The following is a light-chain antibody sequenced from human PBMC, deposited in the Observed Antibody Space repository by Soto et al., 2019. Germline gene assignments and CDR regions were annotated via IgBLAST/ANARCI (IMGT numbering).Light chain of an antibody. CDR1: SSNIGPNT. V-gene: IGLV1-44*01. CDR2: AND. J-gene: IGLJ1*01. CDR3: ATWDDILNGFV. Sequence: QSVLTQPPSASGTPGQRVTISCSGSSSNIGPNTVNWYQQLPGTAPKLLILANDQRPSGVPDRFSGSKSGTSASLAISGLQSEDEADYFCATWDDILNGFVFGAGTKSPS.